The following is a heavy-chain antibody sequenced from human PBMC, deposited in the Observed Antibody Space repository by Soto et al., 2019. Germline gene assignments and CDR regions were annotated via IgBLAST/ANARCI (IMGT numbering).Heavy chain of an antibody. CDR1: GFSLSTSGMC. D-gene: IGHD6-6*01. CDR2: IDWDDDK. J-gene: IGHJ5*02. Sequence: SGPTLVNPTQTLTLTCTFSGFSLSTSGMCVSWIRQPPGKALEWLARIDWDDDKYYSTSLKSRLTITKDTSKNQVVLTMTNMDPVDTATYYCAHRLSEYSSSTNWFDPWGQGTLVTVSS. V-gene: IGHV2-70*12. CDR3: AHRLSEYSSSTNWFDP.